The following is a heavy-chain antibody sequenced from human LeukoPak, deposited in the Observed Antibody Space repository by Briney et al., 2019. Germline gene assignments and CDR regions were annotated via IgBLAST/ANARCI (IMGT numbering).Heavy chain of an antibody. D-gene: IGHD3-22*01. Sequence: GASVKVSCKASGYTFTAYYIHWVRQAPGQGLEWMGWINPNSGGTNYAQKFQGRATMTRDTSISTAYMELSRLRSDDTALYFCARRCDTSSYYTYYFDYWGQGTLVTVSS. V-gene: IGHV1-2*02. CDR3: ARRCDTSSYYTYYFDY. CDR2: INPNSGGT. CDR1: GYTFTAYY. J-gene: IGHJ4*02.